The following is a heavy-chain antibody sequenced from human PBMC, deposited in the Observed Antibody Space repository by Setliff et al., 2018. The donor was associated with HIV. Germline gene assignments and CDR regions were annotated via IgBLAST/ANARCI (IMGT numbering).Heavy chain of an antibody. CDR1: GYTFSSYS. CDR3: AREGLIWFGELSLDDAFDI. V-gene: IGHV1-18*01. J-gene: IGHJ3*02. Sequence: ASVKVSCKASGYTFSSYSISWVRQAPGQGLEWMGWISGYNGHTNYAQKLQGRVTMTTDTSTSTAYMELRSLRSDDTAVYYCAREGLIWFGELSLDDAFDIWGQGTMVTVSS. D-gene: IGHD3-10*01. CDR2: ISGYNGHT.